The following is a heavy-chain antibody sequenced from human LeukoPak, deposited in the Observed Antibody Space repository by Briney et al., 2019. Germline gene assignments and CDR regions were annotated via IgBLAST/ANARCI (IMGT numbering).Heavy chain of an antibody. Sequence: SETLSLTCTVSGGSISSGSYYWSWIRQPAGKGLEWVGRIYTSGSTNYNPSLKRRVTISVDTSKNQFSLKLSSVTAADTAVYYCARQEYCSSTSCHTGDYWGQGTLVTVSS. CDR3: ARQEYCSSTSCHTGDY. J-gene: IGHJ4*02. CDR2: IYTSGST. CDR1: GGSISSGSYY. D-gene: IGHD2-2*02. V-gene: IGHV4-61*02.